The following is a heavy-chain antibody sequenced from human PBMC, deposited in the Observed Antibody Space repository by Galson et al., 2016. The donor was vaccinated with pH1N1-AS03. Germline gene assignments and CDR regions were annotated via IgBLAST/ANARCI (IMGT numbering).Heavy chain of an antibody. V-gene: IGHV3-7*01. D-gene: IGHD1-26*01. CDR3: VKGGTNFDS. CDR2: IRQDGSDK. Sequence: LRLSCAASGFTFSSSWMSWVRQAPGKGLEWVANIRQDGSDKYYVDSVRGRFTISRDNAKNSLYPQMNSLRAEDTAVYYCVKGGTNFDSWGQGTLVTVSP. J-gene: IGHJ4*02. CDR1: GFTFSSSW.